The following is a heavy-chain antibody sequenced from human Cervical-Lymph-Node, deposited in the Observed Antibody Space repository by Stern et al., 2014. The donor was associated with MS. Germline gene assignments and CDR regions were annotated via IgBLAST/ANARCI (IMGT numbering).Heavy chain of an antibody. CDR1: GFTFSSYA. J-gene: IGHJ4*02. D-gene: IGHD6-25*01. V-gene: IGHV3-30-3*01. CDR2: ISYDGSNK. CDR3: ASAFSSGTVFDYFDY. Sequence: QVQLLESGGGVVQPGRSLRLSCAASGFTFSSYAMHWVRQAPGKGLEWVAVISYDGSNKYYADSVKGRFTISRDNSKNTLYLQVNSLRAEDTAVYYCASAFSSGTVFDYFDYWGRGTLVTVSS.